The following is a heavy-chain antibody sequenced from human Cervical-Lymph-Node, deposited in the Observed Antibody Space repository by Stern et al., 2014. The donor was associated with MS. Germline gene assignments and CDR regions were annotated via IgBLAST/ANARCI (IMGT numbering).Heavy chain of an antibody. Sequence: QVQLVQSGAEVKKPASSVKVSCKASGGFFNTYAISWVRQAPGQGFEWMGGIIPVLGTANYAQKFPGRVTITADESINTVYLEVSSLRPEDTAVYYCARDQRHYDSGIYAFDIWGQGTMVTVSS. D-gene: IGHD3-10*01. CDR3: ARDQRHYDSGIYAFDI. CDR2: IIPVLGTA. V-gene: IGHV1-69*01. J-gene: IGHJ3*02. CDR1: GGFFNTYA.